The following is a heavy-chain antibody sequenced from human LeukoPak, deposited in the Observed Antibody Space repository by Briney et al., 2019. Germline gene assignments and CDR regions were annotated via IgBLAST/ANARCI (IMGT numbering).Heavy chain of an antibody. V-gene: IGHV3-20*01. J-gene: IGHJ4*02. CDR1: GFTFDDCG. D-gene: IGHD4-17*01. CDR2: LNWIGNSA. Sequence: GGSLRLSCAASGFTFDDCGMSWVRQAPGKGLEWVSGLNWIGNSAGYADSVKGRFTISRDNAKNSLYLQMSSLRAEDTALYHCARNYGDSFDLWGQGTLVTASS. CDR3: ARNYGDSFDL.